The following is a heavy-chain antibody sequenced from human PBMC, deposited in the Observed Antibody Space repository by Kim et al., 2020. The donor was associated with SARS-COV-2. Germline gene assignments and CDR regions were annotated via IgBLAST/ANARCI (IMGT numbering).Heavy chain of an antibody. CDR3: AAGPGGGYSYGTNFDY. J-gene: IGHJ4*02. D-gene: IGHD5-18*01. CDR2: IVVGSGNT. V-gene: IGHV1-58*01. CDR1: GFTFTSSA. Sequence: SVKVSCKASGFTFTSSAVQWVRQARGQRLEWIGWIVVGSGNTNYAQKFQERVTITRDMSTSTAYMELSSLRSEDTAVYYCAAGPGGGYSYGTNFDYWGQGTLVTVSS.